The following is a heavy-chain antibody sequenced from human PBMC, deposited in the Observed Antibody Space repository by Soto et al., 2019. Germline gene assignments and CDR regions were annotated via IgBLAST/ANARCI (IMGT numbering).Heavy chain of an antibody. CDR3: AQNYYDSSGYPVH. CDR1: GGSISSGDYY. D-gene: IGHD3-22*01. V-gene: IGHV4-30-4*01. Sequence: PSETLSLTCTVSGGSISSGDYYWSWIRQPPGKGLEWIGYIYYSGSTYYNPSLKSRVTISVDTSKNQFSLKLSSVTAADTAVYYCAQNYYDSSGYPVHWGQGTLVTVSS. CDR2: IYYSGST. J-gene: IGHJ4*02.